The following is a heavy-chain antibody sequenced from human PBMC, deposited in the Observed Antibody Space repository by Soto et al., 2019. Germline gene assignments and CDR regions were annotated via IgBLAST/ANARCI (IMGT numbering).Heavy chain of an antibody. D-gene: IGHD3-10*01. Sequence: SETLSLTCAVSGGSISSGGYSWSWIRQPPGKGLEWIGYIYHSGSTYYNPSLKSRVTISVDRSKNQFSLKLSSVTAADTAVYYCARVTMVRGVTSVLFDYWGQGTLVTVSS. CDR3: ARVTMVRGVTSVLFDY. J-gene: IGHJ4*02. CDR2: IYHSGST. V-gene: IGHV4-30-2*01. CDR1: GGSISSGGYS.